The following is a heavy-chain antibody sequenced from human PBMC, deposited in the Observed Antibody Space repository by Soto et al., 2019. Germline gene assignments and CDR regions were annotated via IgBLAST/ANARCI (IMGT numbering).Heavy chain of an antibody. CDR3: AKQILPFGFRPSSGMDV. Sequence: GGSLRLSCAASGFTFSSYAMSWVRQAPGKGLEWVSAISGSGGSTYYADSVKGRFTISRDNSKNTLYLQMNSLRAEDTAVYYCAKQILPFGFRPSSGMDVWGQGTTVTVSS. CDR1: GFTFSSYA. CDR2: ISGSGGST. V-gene: IGHV3-23*01. D-gene: IGHD3-16*01. J-gene: IGHJ6*02.